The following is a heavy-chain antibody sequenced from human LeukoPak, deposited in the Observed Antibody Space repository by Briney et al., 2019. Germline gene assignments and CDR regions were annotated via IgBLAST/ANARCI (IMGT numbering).Heavy chain of an antibody. V-gene: IGHV3-11*04. D-gene: IGHD2-15*01. CDR2: ISSSGSTI. CDR1: GFTFSDYY. J-gene: IGHJ4*02. Sequence: GGSLRLSCAASGFTFSDYYMSWIRQAPGKGLEWVSYISSSGSTIYYADSVEGRFTISRDNAKNSLYLQMNSLRAEDTAVYYCARGLNVVVVAATGYFDYWGQGTLVTVSS. CDR3: ARGLNVVVVAATGYFDY.